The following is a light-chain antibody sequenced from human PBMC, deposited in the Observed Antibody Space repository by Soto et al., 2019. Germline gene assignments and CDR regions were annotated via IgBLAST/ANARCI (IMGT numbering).Light chain of an antibody. J-gene: IGKJ4*01. CDR2: AAT. CDR1: HPININ. V-gene: IGKV1-16*01. CDR3: QQYQRYPPS. Sequence: DIHMTQSPSSLSASVGARVTITCRASHPININLVWFQQKPGKAPKSLIYAATNLQSGVPSRFSGSGGGTDFSLTISSLQPEDVATYYCQQYQRYPPSFGGGTKLEIK.